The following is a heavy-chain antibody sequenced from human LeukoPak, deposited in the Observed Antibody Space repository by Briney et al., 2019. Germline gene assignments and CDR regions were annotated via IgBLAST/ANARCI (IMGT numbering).Heavy chain of an antibody. CDR2: IIPIFGTA. CDR3: AGDTAMVTGYYYGMDV. CDR1: GGTFSSYA. D-gene: IGHD5-18*01. J-gene: IGHJ6*02. Sequence: ASVKVSCKASGGTFSSYAISWVRQAPGQGLEWMGGIIPIFGTANYAQKFQGRVTITADESTSTAYMELSSLRSEDTAMYYCAGDTAMVTGYYYGMDVWGQGTTVTVSS. V-gene: IGHV1-69*13.